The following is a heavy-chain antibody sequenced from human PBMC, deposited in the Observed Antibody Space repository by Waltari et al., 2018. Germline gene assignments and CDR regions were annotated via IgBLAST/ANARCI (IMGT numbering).Heavy chain of an antibody. V-gene: IGHV5-51*01. Sequence: EVQLVQSGAEVEKPGESLMISCKGSGYSFTSYWIGWVRQMHGKGLEGMGIIYPWDSYTRYSPSFQGQVTISADKSISTAYLQWSSLKASDTAMYYCARQGKIRGVHVDYWGQGTLVTVSS. J-gene: IGHJ4*02. CDR1: GYSFTSYW. CDR2: IYPWDSYT. D-gene: IGHD3-10*01. CDR3: ARQGKIRGVHVDY.